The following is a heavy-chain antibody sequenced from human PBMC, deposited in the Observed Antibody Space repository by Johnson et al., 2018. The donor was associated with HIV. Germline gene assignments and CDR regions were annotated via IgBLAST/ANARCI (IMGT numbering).Heavy chain of an antibody. Sequence: QGQLVVPGGGVVERGRSLRLTCSGSGCSSSSYAMHWVRQAPGKGQEWVAVISYDGSNKYYADSVKGRFTISRDNSKNTLYVQMNSLRPEDTAVYYCASGDDDGFWGQGTMVTVSS. CDR3: ASGDDDGF. V-gene: IGHV3-30*04. D-gene: IGHD5-12*01. CDR2: ISYDGSNK. J-gene: IGHJ3*01. CDR1: GCSSSSYA.